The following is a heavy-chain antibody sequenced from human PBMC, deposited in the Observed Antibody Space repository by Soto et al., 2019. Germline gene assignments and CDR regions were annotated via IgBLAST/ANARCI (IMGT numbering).Heavy chain of an antibody. V-gene: IGHV3-7*01. CDR3: AAYTTSRHAAFDI. CDR2: MNEDANTK. Sequence: GGSLRLSCEVSGFSFKTYWMSWVRQSPGKGLEWLANMNEDANTKYYVDSVKGRFTVLGDSAGNALFLKMTSLRAEDTAVYFCAAYTTSRHAAFDIWGRGTLVTVSS. CDR1: GFSFKTYW. D-gene: IGHD2-2*02. J-gene: IGHJ3*02.